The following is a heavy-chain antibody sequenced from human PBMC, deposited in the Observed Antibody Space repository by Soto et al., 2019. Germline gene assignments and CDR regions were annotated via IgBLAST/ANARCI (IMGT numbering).Heavy chain of an antibody. V-gene: IGHV3-21*01. CDR1: WGTCINYS. CDR3: ARGVSDYVVVVSAALAV. D-gene: IGHD2-2*01. Sequence: LRVRWAAAWGTCINYSISRVLKTPGKGLEWVSSVSSSSSHIYYADSVKGRFTISRDNADNSLYLQMNSLRADDTAVYFCARGVSDYVVVVSAALAVRGKRTTVTVSS. J-gene: IGHJ6*04. CDR2: VSSSSSHI.